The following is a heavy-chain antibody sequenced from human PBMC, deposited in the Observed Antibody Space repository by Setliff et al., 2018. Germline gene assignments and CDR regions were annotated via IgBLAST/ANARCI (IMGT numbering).Heavy chain of an antibody. Sequence: PGGSLRLSCAASGFTFVNYWMHWVRQAPGKGLVWVSRVNSDGSSTIYADSVKGRFTISRDNAENTLYLQMNSLRAEDTAVYYCARGRGRSYYDSSGYLYSWGQGTLVTVSS. CDR1: GFTFVNYW. CDR3: ARGRGRSYYDSSGYLYS. V-gene: IGHV3-74*01. D-gene: IGHD3-22*01. J-gene: IGHJ4*02. CDR2: VNSDGSST.